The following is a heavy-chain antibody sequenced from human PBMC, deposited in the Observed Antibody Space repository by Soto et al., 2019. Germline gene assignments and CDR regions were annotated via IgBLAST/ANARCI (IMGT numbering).Heavy chain of an antibody. D-gene: IGHD2-15*01. CDR2: LSPGDSDI. Sequence: PGESLKISCKGSGYTFTSYWIGWVRQMPGKGLEWMGILSPGDSDIRYSPSFQGQVTMSADKSINTAYLQSTSLNDSDTAMYYCARGVGGTHVYFDYWGQGALVTVSS. V-gene: IGHV5-51*01. J-gene: IGHJ4*02. CDR1: GYTFTSYW. CDR3: ARGVGGTHVYFDY.